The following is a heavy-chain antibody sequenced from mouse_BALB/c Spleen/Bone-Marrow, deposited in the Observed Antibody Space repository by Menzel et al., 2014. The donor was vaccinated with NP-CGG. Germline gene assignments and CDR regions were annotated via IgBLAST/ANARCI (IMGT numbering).Heavy chain of an antibody. V-gene: IGHV4-1*02. CDR3: TRLHYYGYSAY. CDR1: GFDFSRYW. CDR2: INPDSSTI. Sequence: DVQLQESGGGLVQPGGSLELSCAASGFDFSRYWMSWVRQAPGKGLEWIGEINPDSSTINYTPSLKDKFIISRVNAKNTLYLQKSKVRSEDTALYYCTRLHYYGYSAYWGQGTLVTVST. D-gene: IGHD1-2*01. J-gene: IGHJ3*01.